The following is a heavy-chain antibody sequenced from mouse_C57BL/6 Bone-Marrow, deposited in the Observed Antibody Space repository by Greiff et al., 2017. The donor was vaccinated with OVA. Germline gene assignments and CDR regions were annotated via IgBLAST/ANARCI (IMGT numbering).Heavy chain of an antibody. V-gene: IGHV5-15*01. J-gene: IGHJ4*01. Sequence: DVKLQESGGGLVQPGGSLKLSCAASGFTFSDYGMAWVRQAPRKGPEWVAFISNLAYSIYYADTVTGRFTISRENAKNTLYLEMSSLRSEDTAMYYCARYSNYGAMDYWGQGTSVTVSS. CDR1: GFTFSDYG. CDR3: ARYSNYGAMDY. D-gene: IGHD2-5*01. CDR2: ISNLAYSI.